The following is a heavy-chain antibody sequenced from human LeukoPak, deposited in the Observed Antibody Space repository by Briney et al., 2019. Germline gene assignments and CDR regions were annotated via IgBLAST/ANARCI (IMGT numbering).Heavy chain of an antibody. D-gene: IGHD2/OR15-2a*01. Sequence: SETLSLTCTVSGGSISSNSYYWGWIRQPPGKGLEWIGSIYYSGSTYYNPSLKSRVTISLDTSKNQFSLKMSSVTAADTAVYYCARGASNSHYFGVGNWFDPWGQGTLVTVSS. CDR1: GGSISSNSYY. V-gene: IGHV4-39*07. CDR3: ARGASNSHYFGVGNWFDP. J-gene: IGHJ5*02. CDR2: IYYSGST.